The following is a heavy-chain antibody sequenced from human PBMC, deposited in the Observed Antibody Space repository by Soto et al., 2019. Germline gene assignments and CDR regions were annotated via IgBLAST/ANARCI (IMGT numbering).Heavy chain of an antibody. CDR1: GGSISSSSYY. Sequence: SETLSLTCTVSGGSISSSSYYWGWIRQPPGKGLEWIGSIYYSGSTYYNPSLKSRVTISVDTSKNQFSLKLSSVTAADTAVYYCARRPSDYDSSGYHLGSWGQGTLVTVSS. V-gene: IGHV4-39*01. CDR2: IYYSGST. CDR3: ARRPSDYDSSGYHLGS. J-gene: IGHJ4*02. D-gene: IGHD3-22*01.